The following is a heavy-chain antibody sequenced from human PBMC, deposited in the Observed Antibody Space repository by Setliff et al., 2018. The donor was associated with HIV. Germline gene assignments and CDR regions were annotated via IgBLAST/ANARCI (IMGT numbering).Heavy chain of an antibody. CDR3: ARDPYCSGDGCFRYYQH. CDR2: IYYSGTT. Sequence: SETLSLTGTVSGGSVRRSTSYWGWIRQPPGKGLEWIGSIYYSGTTYSNPSLKSRVKMSLDTSKNQFSLKLSSVTAADTAVYFCARDPYCSGDGCFRYYQHWGRGTLVTVSS. V-gene: IGHV4-39*07. J-gene: IGHJ1*01. D-gene: IGHD2-15*01. CDR1: GGSVRRSTSY.